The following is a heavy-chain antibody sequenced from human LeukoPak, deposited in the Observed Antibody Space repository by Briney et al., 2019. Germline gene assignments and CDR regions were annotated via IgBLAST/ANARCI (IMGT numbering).Heavy chain of an antibody. V-gene: IGHV4-59*08. J-gene: IGHJ4*02. CDR2: IYYSGST. CDR1: AGSISSYY. Sequence: SETLSLTCTGSAGSISSYYWSWIRQPPGKGLEWIGYIYYSGSTNYNPSLKSRVTISVDTSKNQFSLKLSSVTAADTAVYYCARGNYYDSSGFDYWGQGTLVTVSS. CDR3: ARGNYYDSSGFDY. D-gene: IGHD3-22*01.